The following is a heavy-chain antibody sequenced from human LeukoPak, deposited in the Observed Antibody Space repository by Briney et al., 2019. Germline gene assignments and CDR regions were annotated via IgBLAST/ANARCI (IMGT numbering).Heavy chain of an antibody. Sequence: GGSLRLSCAASGFTFSSYWMSWVRQAPGKGLEWVANINQDGSQKYHVDSVKGRFTISRDNAKKSLYLQMNSLRAEDTAVYYCGRVGAYYGSGSYSDHWGQGTLVTVSS. CDR2: INQDGSQK. J-gene: IGHJ4*02. V-gene: IGHV3-7*01. CDR3: GRVGAYYGSGSYSDH. D-gene: IGHD3-10*01. CDR1: GFTFSSYW.